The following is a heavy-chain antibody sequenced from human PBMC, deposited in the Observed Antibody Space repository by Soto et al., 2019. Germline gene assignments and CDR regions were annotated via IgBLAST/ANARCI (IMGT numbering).Heavy chain of an antibody. Sequence: SETLSLTCPVSGYSISSGGYYWSWIRQHPGKGLEWIGFIYYRGSTYYNPSLKSRVTISVDPSKTQFSLKLNSVTAADTAVYYCARVPTTVTTDIDYWGQGTLVTVSS. V-gene: IGHV4-31*03. J-gene: IGHJ4*02. D-gene: IGHD4-17*01. CDR3: ARVPTTVTTDIDY. CDR2: IYYRGST. CDR1: GYSISSGGYY.